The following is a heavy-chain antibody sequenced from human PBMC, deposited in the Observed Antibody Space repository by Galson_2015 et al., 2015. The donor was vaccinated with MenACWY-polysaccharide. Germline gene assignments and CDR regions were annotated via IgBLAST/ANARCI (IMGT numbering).Heavy chain of an antibody. CDR2: IYPGDSDT. CDR1: GYSFTSYW. J-gene: IGHJ3*02. CDR3: ARQGSTYYWAGDDAFDI. D-gene: IGHD2/OR15-2a*01. Sequence: QSGAEVKKPGESLKISCKGSGYSFTSYWIGWVRQMPGKGLEWMGIIYPGDSDTRYSPSFQGQVTISADKSISTAYLQWSSLKASDTAMYCCARQGSTYYWAGDDAFDIWGQGTMVTVSS. V-gene: IGHV5-51*01.